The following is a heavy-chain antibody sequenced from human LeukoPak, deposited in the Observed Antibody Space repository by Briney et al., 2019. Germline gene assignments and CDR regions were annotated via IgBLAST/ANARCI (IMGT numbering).Heavy chain of an antibody. D-gene: IGHD4-17*01. CDR3: ARDWEDYGVFNGFDI. J-gene: IGHJ3*02. CDR1: GGSISSSSYY. CDR2: IYYSGST. Sequence: SETLSLTCTVSGGSISSSSYYWGWIRQPPGKGLEWIGSIYYSGSTYYNPSLKSRVTISVDTSKNQFSLKLSSVTAADTAVYYCARDWEDYGVFNGFDIWGQGTMVTVSS. V-gene: IGHV4-39*07.